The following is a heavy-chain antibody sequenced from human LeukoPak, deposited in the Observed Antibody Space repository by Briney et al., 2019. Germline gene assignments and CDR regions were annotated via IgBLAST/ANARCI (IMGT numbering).Heavy chain of an antibody. D-gene: IGHD2-2*01. Sequence: ASVKVSCKASGYTFTSYGISWVRQAPGQGLEWMGWISAYNGNTNYAQELQGRVTMTTDTSTSTAYMELRSLRSDDTAVYYCARHGYCSSTSCYLDYWGQGTLVTVSS. V-gene: IGHV1-18*01. CDR2: ISAYNGNT. J-gene: IGHJ4*02. CDR1: GYTFTSYG. CDR3: ARHGYCSSTSCYLDY.